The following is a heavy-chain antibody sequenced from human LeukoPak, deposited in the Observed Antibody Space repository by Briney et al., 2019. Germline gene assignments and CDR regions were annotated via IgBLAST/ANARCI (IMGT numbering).Heavy chain of an antibody. CDR1: GFTFSSYA. V-gene: IGHV3-23*01. J-gene: IGHJ4*02. CDR2: ISGSGGST. CDR3: AKRPHGSGSYYFDY. Sequence: PGGSLRLSCAASGFTFSSYAMSWVRQAPGKGLEWVSAISGSGGSTYYAGSVKGRFTISRDNSKNTLYLQMNSLRAEDTAVYYCAKRPHGSGSYYFDYWGQGTLVTVSS. D-gene: IGHD3-10*01.